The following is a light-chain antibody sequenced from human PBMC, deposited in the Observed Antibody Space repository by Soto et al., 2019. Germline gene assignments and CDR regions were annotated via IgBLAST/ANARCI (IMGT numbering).Light chain of an antibody. CDR1: QSVNSY. V-gene: IGKV3-11*01. CDR3: QHRSILPVS. Sequence: EIVLTQYPATLSFSPGERATLSCRASQSVNSYLAWYQQKPGLAPRLLIYDASSRATGIPDRFSGSGSGTDFTLTISSLEPEDFAVYYCQHRSILPVSFGQGTRLEIK. CDR2: DAS. J-gene: IGKJ5*01.